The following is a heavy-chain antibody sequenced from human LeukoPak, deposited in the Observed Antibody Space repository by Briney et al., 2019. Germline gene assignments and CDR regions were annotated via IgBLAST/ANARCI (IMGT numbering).Heavy chain of an antibody. CDR2: ISSSSIYI. V-gene: IGHV3-21*01. CDR1: GFTFSNYR. D-gene: IGHD6-19*01. Sequence: GGSLRLSCAASGFTFSNYRMNWVRQAPGKGLEWVSSISSSSIYIYYADSVRGRFTISRDNSKNTLYLHMNSLRAEDTAVYFCAKGSKAVLFTRDHYMDVWGKGTTVTISS. J-gene: IGHJ6*03. CDR3: AKGSKAVLFTRDHYMDV.